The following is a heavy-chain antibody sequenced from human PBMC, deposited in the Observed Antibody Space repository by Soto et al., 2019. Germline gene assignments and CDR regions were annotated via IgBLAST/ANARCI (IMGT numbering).Heavy chain of an antibody. Sequence: SWKTAGLAMTIDLGQWGSMTHEKRLEWIGWIVVGSGNTDYAQKFQERVTITRDMSTSTAYMELSSLRSEDTAVYYCAAVRYYDCLRGYYSVLAFWVQGTTVLVSS. CDR3: AAVRYYDCLRGYYSVLAF. D-gene: IGHD3-3*01. CDR1: GLAMTIDL. V-gene: IGHV1-58*01. J-gene: IGHJ6*02. CDR2: IVVGSGNT.